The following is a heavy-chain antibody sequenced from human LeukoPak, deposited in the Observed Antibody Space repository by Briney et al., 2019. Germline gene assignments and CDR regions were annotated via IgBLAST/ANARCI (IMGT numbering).Heavy chain of an antibody. CDR2: IYPGDSDT. CDR3: ARHVDSNYDYYYYMDV. V-gene: IGHV5-51*01. CDR1: GYSFTSYW. Sequence: GESLKISCKGSGYSFTSYWIGWVRQMPGKGLEWMGIIYPGDSDTRYSPSFQGQVTISADKSISTAYLQWSSLKASDTAMYYCARHVDSNYDYYYYMDVWGKGTTVTVSS. D-gene: IGHD4-11*01. J-gene: IGHJ6*03.